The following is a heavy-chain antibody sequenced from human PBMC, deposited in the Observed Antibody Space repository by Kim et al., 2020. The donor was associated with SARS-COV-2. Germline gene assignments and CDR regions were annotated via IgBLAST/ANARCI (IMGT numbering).Heavy chain of an antibody. V-gene: IGHV1-69*04. CDR2: IIPILGIA. Sequence: SVKVSCKASGGTFSSYAISWVRQAPGQGLEWMGRIIPILGIANYAQKFQGRVTITADKSTSTAYMELSSLRSEDTAVYYCARAHCSSTSCYRWFDPWGQGTLVTVSS. J-gene: IGHJ5*02. D-gene: IGHD2-2*02. CDR3: ARAHCSSTSCYRWFDP. CDR1: GGTFSSYA.